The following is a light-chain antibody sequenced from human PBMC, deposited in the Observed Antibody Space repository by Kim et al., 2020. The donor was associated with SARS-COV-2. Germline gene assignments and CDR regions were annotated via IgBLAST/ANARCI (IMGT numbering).Light chain of an antibody. Sequence: GDRVTITCRASQGISRSLAWYQQKPGKAPELLIYDASTLQRGVPSGFSGSGSGTEFTLTITTLQPEDFATYYCQQHNAYPPTFGGGTKVDIK. J-gene: IGKJ4*01. V-gene: IGKV1-9*01. CDR3: QQHNAYPPT. CDR1: QGISRS. CDR2: DAS.